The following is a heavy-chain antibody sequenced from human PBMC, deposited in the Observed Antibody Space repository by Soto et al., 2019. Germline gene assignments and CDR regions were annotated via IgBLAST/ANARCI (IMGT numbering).Heavy chain of an antibody. CDR2: ISAYNGNT. J-gene: IGHJ4*02. CDR1: GYTVTNYG. Sequence: QVQLVQSGAEVKKHGASVKVSCKASGYTVTNYGSSWVRQAPEQGLEWMGWISAYNGNTKYAQKLQGRVTMTTDTSTSTAYMELRSLRSDDTAVYYCARDLGQQLVDYWGQGTLVTVSS. V-gene: IGHV1-18*01. D-gene: IGHD6-13*01. CDR3: ARDLGQQLVDY.